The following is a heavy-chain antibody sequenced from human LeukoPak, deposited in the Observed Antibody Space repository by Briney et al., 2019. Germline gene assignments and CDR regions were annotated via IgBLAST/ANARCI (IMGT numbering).Heavy chain of an antibody. CDR2: IYYSGST. V-gene: IGHV4-59*01. Sequence: PSETLSLTCTVSGCSISSYYWSWIRQPPGKGLEWIGYIYYSGSTNYNPSLKSRVTISVDTSKNQFSLKLSSVTAADTAVYYCARREWMGAYNWFDPWGQGTLVTVSS. J-gene: IGHJ5*02. D-gene: IGHD3-3*01. CDR3: ARREWMGAYNWFDP. CDR1: GCSISSYY.